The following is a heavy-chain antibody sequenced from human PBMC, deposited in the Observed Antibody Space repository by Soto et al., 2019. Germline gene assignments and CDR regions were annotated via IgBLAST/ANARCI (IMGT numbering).Heavy chain of an antibody. CDR2: IYSGGST. Sequence: EVQLVESGGGLVRPGGSLRLSCAASGFTVSSNYMSWVRQAPGKGLEWVSVIYSGGSTYYADSVKGRFTISRHNSENTLYLQMNSLRTEDTAVYYCARAAWGLWFGYMDVWGKGTTVTVSS. CDR1: GFTVSSNY. CDR3: ARAAWGLWFGYMDV. V-gene: IGHV3-53*04. D-gene: IGHD3-10*01. J-gene: IGHJ6*03.